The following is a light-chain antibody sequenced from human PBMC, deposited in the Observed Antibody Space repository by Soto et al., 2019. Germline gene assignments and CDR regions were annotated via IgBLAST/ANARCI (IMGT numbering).Light chain of an antibody. CDR3: QQYDKLVS. J-gene: IGKJ2*01. V-gene: IGKV1-33*01. CDR2: DTS. Sequence: DIQMTQSPASLSASVGDRVTITCQASQDISNYLNWYQQKAGKAPKLLIYDTSELHTGVPSRFSGSGSGTEFTFTISRLQPEDIATYYCQQYDKLVSFGQGTKLEIK. CDR1: QDISNY.